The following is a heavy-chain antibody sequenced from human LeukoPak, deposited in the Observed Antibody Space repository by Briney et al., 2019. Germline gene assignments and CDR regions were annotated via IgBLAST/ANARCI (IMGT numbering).Heavy chain of an antibody. CDR2: ISGSGGST. V-gene: IGHV3-23*01. Sequence: GGSLRLSCAASGFTFSSYAMSWVRQAPGKGLEWVSAISGSGGSTYYADSVKGRFTISRDNSKNTLYLRMNSLRAEDTAVYYCAKGSYDILTGSVTHFDYWGQGTLSPSPQ. CDR1: GFTFSSYA. J-gene: IGHJ4*02. CDR3: AKGSYDILTGSVTHFDY. D-gene: IGHD3-9*01.